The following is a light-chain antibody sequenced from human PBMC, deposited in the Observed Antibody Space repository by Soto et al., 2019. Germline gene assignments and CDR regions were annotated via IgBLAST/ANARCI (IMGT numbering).Light chain of an antibody. CDR2: EGS. V-gene: IGLV2-8*01. J-gene: IGLJ1*01. CDR3: ASHAGSSNDNV. CDR1: RSDVGGYNY. Sequence: QSALTQPPSASGSPGQSVTISCTGTRSDVGGYNYVSWYQHHPGKAPKLMISEGSKRPSGVPDRFSGSKSGNTASLTVSGLQADDEAEYYCASHAGSSNDNVFATGTKLTFL.